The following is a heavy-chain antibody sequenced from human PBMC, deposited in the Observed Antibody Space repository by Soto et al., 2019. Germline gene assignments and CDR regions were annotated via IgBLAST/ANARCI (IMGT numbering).Heavy chain of an antibody. CDR2: IYSGGST. Sequence: PGGSLRLSCAASGFTVSSNYMSWVRQAPGKGLEWVSVIYSGGSTYYADSVKGRFTISRDNSKNTLYLQMNSLRAEDTAVYFCARDLPSRQSGYHYYYYYYGMDVWGQGTTVTVS. CDR1: GFTVSSNY. J-gene: IGHJ6*02. CDR3: ARDLPSRQSGYHYYYYYYGMDV. D-gene: IGHD3-3*01. V-gene: IGHV3-53*01.